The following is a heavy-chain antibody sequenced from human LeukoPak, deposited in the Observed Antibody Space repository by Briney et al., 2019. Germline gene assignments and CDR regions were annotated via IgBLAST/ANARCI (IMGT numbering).Heavy chain of an antibody. CDR1: GGTFSSYA. V-gene: IGHV1-69*04. D-gene: IGHD1-1*01. CDR3: ARGTISFDAFDI. CDR2: IIPILGIA. Sequence: ASVKVSCKASGGTFSSYAISWVRQAPGQGLEWMGRIIPILGIANYAQKFQGRVTITADKSTSTAYMELSSLRSEDTAVYYCARGTISFDAFDIWGQGTMVTVSS. J-gene: IGHJ3*02.